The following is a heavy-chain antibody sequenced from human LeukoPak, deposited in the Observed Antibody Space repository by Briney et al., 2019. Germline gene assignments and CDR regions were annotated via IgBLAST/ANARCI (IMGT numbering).Heavy chain of an antibody. CDR1: GFTFSSYS. D-gene: IGHD6-13*01. J-gene: IGHJ4*02. Sequence: GGSLRLSCAASGFTFSSYSMNWVRQAPGKGLEWVSSISSSSSCIYYADSVKGRFTISRDNAKNSLYLQMNSLRAEDTAVYYCARGPRGVAAATHQYWGQGTLVTVSS. CDR3: ARGPRGVAAATHQY. CDR2: ISSSSSCI. V-gene: IGHV3-21*01.